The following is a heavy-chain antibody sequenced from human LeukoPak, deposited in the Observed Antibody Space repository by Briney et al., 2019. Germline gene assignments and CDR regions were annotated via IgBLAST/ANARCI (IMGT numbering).Heavy chain of an antibody. CDR2: INHSGST. CDR1: GGSFSGYY. J-gene: IGHJ4*02. CDR3: ARGPDILTGYYPRYFDY. V-gene: IGHV4-34*01. D-gene: IGHD3-9*01. Sequence: SETLSLTCAVYGGSFSGYYWSWIRQPPGKGLEWIGEINHSGSTNYNPSLKSRVTISVDTSKNQFSLKLSSVTAADTAVYYCARGPDILTGYYPRYFDYWGQGTLVTVS.